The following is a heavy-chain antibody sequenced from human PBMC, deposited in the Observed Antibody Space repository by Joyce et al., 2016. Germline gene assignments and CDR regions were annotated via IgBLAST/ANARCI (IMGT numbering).Heavy chain of an antibody. CDR1: GLTLSNYG. J-gene: IGHJ4*02. Sequence: QVQLVESGGGVVQPGRSLRLSCAASGLTLSNYGVHWVRQAPGKGLEWVAVIPYDGIYKYYADSVKGRFTISRDNSKNTVFLEMNSLRTEDTAVYYCAKILTATYSSGWFLDYWGQGTLVTVSS. CDR2: IPYDGIYK. V-gene: IGHV3-30*18. CDR3: AKILTATYSSGWFLDY. D-gene: IGHD6-25*01.